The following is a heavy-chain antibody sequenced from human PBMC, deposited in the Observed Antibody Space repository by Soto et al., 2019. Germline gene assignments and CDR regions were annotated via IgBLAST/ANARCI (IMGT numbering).Heavy chain of an antibody. J-gene: IGHJ5*02. CDR3: ARDAPSVVVTASHWSDP. D-gene: IGHD2-21*02. CDR1: GYTFTSYG. V-gene: IGHV1-18*01. Sequence: ASVKVSCKASGYTFTSYGISCVRQAPGQGLEWMGWISAYNGNTNYAQKLQGRVTMTTDTSTSTAYMELRSLRSDDTAVYYCARDAPSVVVTASHWSDPWGQGTLVTVSS. CDR2: ISAYNGNT.